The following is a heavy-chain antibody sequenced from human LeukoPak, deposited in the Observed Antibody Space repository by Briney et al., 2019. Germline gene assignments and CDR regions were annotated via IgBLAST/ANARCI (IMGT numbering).Heavy chain of an antibody. CDR1: GFTFGNYW. D-gene: IGHD6-6*01. CDR2: IKQDGSDK. Sequence: GGSLRLSCAASGFTFGNYWMSWVRQAPGKGLEWVANIKQDGSDKYHADSVTGRFTISRDNAENSLLLQMNSLRVDDTAVYYCARWATSFDLWGQGTLATVSS. CDR3: ARWATSFDL. V-gene: IGHV3-7*01. J-gene: IGHJ4*02.